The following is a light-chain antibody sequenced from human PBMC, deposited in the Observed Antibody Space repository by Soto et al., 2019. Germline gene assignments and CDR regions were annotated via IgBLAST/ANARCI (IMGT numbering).Light chain of an antibody. J-gene: IGKJ4*01. CDR3: QQYVSSPLT. CDR2: GAS. CDR1: QSVRSNY. Sequence: EIVLTQSPGTLSLSPGETVTLSCRASQSVRSNYLAWYQHKIGQAPRLLMYGASSRATGIPERFTGSGSGTDFTLTIRGLEPEDFAVYFCQQYVSSPLTFGGGTKVEIK. V-gene: IGKV3-20*01.